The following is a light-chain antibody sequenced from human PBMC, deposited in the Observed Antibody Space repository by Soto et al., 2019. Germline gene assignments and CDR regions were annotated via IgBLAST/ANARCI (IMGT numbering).Light chain of an antibody. CDR2: DVT. J-gene: IGLJ1*01. V-gene: IGLV2-18*01. Sequence: QSALTQPPSVSGSPGQSVTISCTGTISDAGFYARVSWYQQPPGTAPKLLIYDVTSRPSGVPDRFSGSRSGKTASLTISGLQAEDDAEYYCSLYTTDSTYVFGTGTKVTVL. CDR3: SLYTTDSTYV. CDR1: ISDAGFYAR.